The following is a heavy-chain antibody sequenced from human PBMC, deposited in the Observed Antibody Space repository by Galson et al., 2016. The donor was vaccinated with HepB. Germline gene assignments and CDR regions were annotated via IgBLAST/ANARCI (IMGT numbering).Heavy chain of an antibody. Sequence: PALVKPTQTLTLTCTLSGLSVNPREVGVAWIRQPPGKAQEWLSLLFWSGEARYSPSLQTRLTITSDTSRKQVVLTMADMDPADTAIYYCAPIPALPPGYFDVWGRGTLVTVSS. CDR1: GLSVNPREVG. CDR2: LFWSGEA. J-gene: IGHJ2*01. V-gene: IGHV2-5*01. CDR3: APIPALPPGYFDV. D-gene: IGHD3-9*01.